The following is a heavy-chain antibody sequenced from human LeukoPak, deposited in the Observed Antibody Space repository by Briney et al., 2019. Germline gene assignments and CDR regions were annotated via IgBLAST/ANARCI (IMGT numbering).Heavy chain of an antibody. D-gene: IGHD5-18*01. CDR1: GFTFSRYA. V-gene: IGHV3-23*01. CDR3: AKVVIYGGYSHPRGGY. J-gene: IGHJ4*02. Sequence: PGGSLRLSCAAPGFTFSRYAMTWVRQAPGKGLEWVSAISGRGDSTYYADSVKGRFTISRDNSKNTVDLQMNSLRAEDTAVYFCAKVVIYGGYSHPRGGYWGQGTLVTVSS. CDR2: ISGRGDST.